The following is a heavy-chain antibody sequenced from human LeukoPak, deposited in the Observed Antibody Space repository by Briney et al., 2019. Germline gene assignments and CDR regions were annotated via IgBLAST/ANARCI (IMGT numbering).Heavy chain of an antibody. J-gene: IGHJ4*02. CDR2: ISGSGGST. Sequence: GGSLRLSCAASGFTFSSYAMSWVRQAPGKGLEWVSAISGSGGSTYYADSAKGRFTISRDNSKNTLYLQMNSLRAEDTAVYYCASLIVVVVAATGYWGQGTLVTVSS. V-gene: IGHV3-23*01. CDR3: ASLIVVVVAATGY. CDR1: GFTFSSYA. D-gene: IGHD2-15*01.